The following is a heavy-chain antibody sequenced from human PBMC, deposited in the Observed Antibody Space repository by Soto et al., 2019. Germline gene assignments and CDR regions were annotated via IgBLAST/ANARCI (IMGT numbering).Heavy chain of an antibody. CDR3: GKDPNGDYFGTFDF. D-gene: IGHD4-17*01. V-gene: IGHV3-23*01. J-gene: IGHJ3*01. CDR2: ITGNCAVT. Sequence: EVQFLESGGGVVRPGGSLRLSCVASGLSFDNYAMTWVRQSPGKGLEWLACITGNCAVTSYTDSVRGRFTISRDNSKNTLYLQMDSLRADDTAVYYCGKDPNGDYFGTFDFWGQGTTVTVSS. CDR1: GLSFDNYA.